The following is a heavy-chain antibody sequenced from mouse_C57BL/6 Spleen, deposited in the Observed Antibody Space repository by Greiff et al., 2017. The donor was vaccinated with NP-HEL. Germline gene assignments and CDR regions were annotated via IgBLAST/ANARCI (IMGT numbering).Heavy chain of an antibody. CDR1: GYTFTSYG. V-gene: IGHV1-81*01. CDR3: ARESGTVVANCDY. CDR2: IYPKSGNT. J-gene: IGHJ2*01. Sequence: VQLQQSGAELARPGASVKLSCKASGYTFTSYGISWVKQRTGQGLEWIGEIYPKSGNTYYNETFKGKATLTADKSSSTAYMELRSLTSEDSAVYFCARESGTVVANCDYWGQGTTLTVSS. D-gene: IGHD1-1*01.